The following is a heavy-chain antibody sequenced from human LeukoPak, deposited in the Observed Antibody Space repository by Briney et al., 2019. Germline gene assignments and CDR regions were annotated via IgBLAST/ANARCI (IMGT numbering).Heavy chain of an antibody. Sequence: GGSLRLSCATSGFLFSDYAMSWVRQAPGKGLEWVSFISSNNTYIHYADSVKGRFTISRDNAKNSLYLQMNSLRAEDTAVYYCARAGHYYFDYWGQGTLVTVSS. CDR3: ARAGHYYFDY. J-gene: IGHJ4*02. CDR2: ISSNNTYI. CDR1: GFLFSDYA. V-gene: IGHV3-21*01. D-gene: IGHD2-21*02.